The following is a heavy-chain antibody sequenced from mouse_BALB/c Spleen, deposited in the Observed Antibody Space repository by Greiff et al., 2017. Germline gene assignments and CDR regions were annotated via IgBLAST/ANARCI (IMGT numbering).Heavy chain of an antibody. D-gene: IGHD2-3*01. CDR3: ASGGHYDGFSWFAY. J-gene: IGHJ3*01. V-gene: IGHV1-67*01. Sequence: VKLQQSGPELVRPGESVKISCKGSGYTFTDYAMHWVKQSHAKSLEWIGVISIYYDNTNYNQKFKGKATMTVDKSSSTAYMELARLTSEDSAIYYCASGGHYDGFSWFAYWGQGTLVTVSA. CDR2: ISIYYDNT. CDR1: GYTFTDYA.